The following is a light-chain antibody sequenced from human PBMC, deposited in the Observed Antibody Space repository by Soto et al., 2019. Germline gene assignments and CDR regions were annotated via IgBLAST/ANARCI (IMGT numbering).Light chain of an antibody. V-gene: IGKV1-6*01. CDR1: QGIRNN. CDR2: APS. Sequence: AIQMTQSPSSLSASVGDRVAITCRASQGIRNNLGWYQQKPGKAPKLLIYAPSSVQSWVPSRFSGSGSGTDFTLNISSLQTEDSATYFCLQDYNYPYTFGQGTKLEFK. J-gene: IGKJ2*01. CDR3: LQDYNYPYT.